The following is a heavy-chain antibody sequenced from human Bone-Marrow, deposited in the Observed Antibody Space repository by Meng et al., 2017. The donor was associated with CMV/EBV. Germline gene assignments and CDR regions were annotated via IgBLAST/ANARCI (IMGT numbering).Heavy chain of an antibody. CDR3: ARGRIVVVPAAIANWFDP. CDR2: INHSGST. V-gene: IGHV4-34*01. CDR1: GGSFSGYY. Sequence: SETLSLTCAVYGGSFSGYYWSWIRQPPGKGLEWIGEINHSGSTNYYPSLKSRVTISVDTSKNQFSLKLSSVTAADTAVYYCARGRIVVVPAAIANWFDPWGQGTLVTVSS. J-gene: IGHJ5*02. D-gene: IGHD2-2*02.